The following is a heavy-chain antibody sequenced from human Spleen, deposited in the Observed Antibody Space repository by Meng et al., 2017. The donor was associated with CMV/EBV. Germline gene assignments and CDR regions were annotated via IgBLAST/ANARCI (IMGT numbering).Heavy chain of an antibody. J-gene: IGHJ4*02. CDR2: IYYSGST. V-gene: IGHV4-39*01. D-gene: IGHD3-22*01. CDR1: GGSISSSSYY. Sequence: GSLRLSCTVSGGSISSSSYYWGWIRQPPGKGLEWIGSIYYSGSTYYNPSLKSRVTISVDTSKNQFSLKLSSVTAADTAVYYCARLAYTYYYDSSGLHDYWGQGTLVTVS. CDR3: ARLAYTYYYDSSGLHDY.